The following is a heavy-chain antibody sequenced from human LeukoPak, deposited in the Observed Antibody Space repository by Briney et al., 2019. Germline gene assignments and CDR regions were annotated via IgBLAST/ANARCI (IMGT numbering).Heavy chain of an antibody. CDR3: ARGGRGNRYFDY. D-gene: IGHD1-14*01. CDR2: ISSSSTYI. J-gene: IGHJ4*02. Sequence: GGSLRLSCAASGFTFSSYSMNWVRQAPGKGLEWVSSISSSSTYIFCADSMKGRFTVSRDNAKNSLYLQMNSLRAGDTAVYYCARGGRGNRYFDYWGQGTLVTVSS. V-gene: IGHV3-21*01. CDR1: GFTFSSYS.